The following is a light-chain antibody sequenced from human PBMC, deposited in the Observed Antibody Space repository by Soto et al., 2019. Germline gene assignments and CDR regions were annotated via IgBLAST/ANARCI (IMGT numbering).Light chain of an antibody. CDR2: DAS. Sequence: DIQMTQSPSSLSASVGDRVTITCQASQDIKNYLNWYQQKSGKAPKLLIYDASDLETGVPSRFSGSGSGTDSTFTINSLQPEDIATYYCQQYDNLPLTFGGGTKVDIK. CDR3: QQYDNLPLT. V-gene: IGKV1-33*01. CDR1: QDIKNY. J-gene: IGKJ4*01.